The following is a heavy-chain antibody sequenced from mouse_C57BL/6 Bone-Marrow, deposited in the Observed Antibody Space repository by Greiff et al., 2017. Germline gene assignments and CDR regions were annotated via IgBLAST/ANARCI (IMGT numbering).Heavy chain of an antibody. J-gene: IGHJ2*01. CDR3: AWGCADFDY. Sequence: QVQLQQSGPELVKPGASVKISCKASGYAFSSSWMNWVKQRPGKGLEWIGRIYPGDGDTNYNGKFKGKATLTADKSSSTAYMQLSSLTSEDSAVDFCAWGCADFDYWGQGTTLTVSS. V-gene: IGHV1-82*01. CDR2: IYPGDGDT. CDR1: GYAFSSSW. D-gene: IGHD3-3*01.